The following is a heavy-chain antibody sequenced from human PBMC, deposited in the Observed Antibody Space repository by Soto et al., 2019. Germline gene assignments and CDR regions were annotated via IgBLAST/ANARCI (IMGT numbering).Heavy chain of an antibody. D-gene: IGHD3-10*01. V-gene: IGHV4-59*01. CDR3: ARALTSPLYYYGSGSYYKAAKFDY. CDR1: GGSFSGYY. Sequence: PSETLSLTCAVYGGSFSGYYWSWIRQPPGKGLEWIGYIYYSGSTNYNPSLKSRVTISVDTSKNQFSLKLSSVTAADTAVYYCARALTSPLYYYGSGSYYKAAKFDYWGQGTLVSVSS. CDR2: IYYSGST. J-gene: IGHJ4*02.